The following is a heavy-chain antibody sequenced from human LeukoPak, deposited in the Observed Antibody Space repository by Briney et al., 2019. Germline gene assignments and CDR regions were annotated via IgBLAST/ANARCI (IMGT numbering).Heavy chain of an antibody. J-gene: IGHJ3*01. CDR1: GGSISGYY. CDR3: ARRTDSGYSSSSSAFDV. Sequence: SETLPLTCNVSGGSISGYYWSWIRQPAGKGLEWIGSIYTSGSTKYNPSLKSRVTMYVDTSKSQFSLKLTSVTAADTAVYYCARRTDSGYSSSSSAFDVWGQGTMVTVSS. V-gene: IGHV4-4*07. D-gene: IGHD6-6*01. CDR2: IYTSGST.